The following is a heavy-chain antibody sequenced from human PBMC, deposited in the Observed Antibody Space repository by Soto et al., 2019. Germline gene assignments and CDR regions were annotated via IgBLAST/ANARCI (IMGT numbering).Heavy chain of an antibody. V-gene: IGHV4-31*03. Sequence: SETLSLTCTVSGGSISSGGYYWSWIRQHPGAGPVWIGSISSSGSTYYNPSLKSRVSMSIDTSKNQFSLKLTSMTAADTAVYYWARGVTYSAPWGKGTPVTVSS. CDR2: ISSSGST. J-gene: IGHJ5*02. D-gene: IGHD2-21*01. CDR3: ARGVTYSAP. CDR1: GGSISSGGYY.